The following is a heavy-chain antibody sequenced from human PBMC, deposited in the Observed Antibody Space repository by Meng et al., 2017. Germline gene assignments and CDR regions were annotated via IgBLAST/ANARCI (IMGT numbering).Heavy chain of an antibody. CDR3: ATGIAAAGLYYFDY. Sequence: VQLQESGPGLGKPSETLSLPCTVSGGSISSYYWSWIRQPAGKGLEWIGRIYTSGSTNYNPSLKSRVTMSVDTSKNQFSLKLSSVTAADTAVYYCATGIAAAGLYYFDYWGQGTLVTVSS. CDR1: GGSISSYY. J-gene: IGHJ4*02. V-gene: IGHV4-4*07. D-gene: IGHD6-13*01. CDR2: IYTSGST.